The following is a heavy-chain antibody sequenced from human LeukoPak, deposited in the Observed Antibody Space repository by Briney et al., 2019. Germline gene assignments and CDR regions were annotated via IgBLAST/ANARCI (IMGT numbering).Heavy chain of an antibody. D-gene: IGHD3-16*01. CDR2: ISWNSGSI. Sequence: QTGGSLRLSCAASGFTFDDYAMHWVRQAPGKGLEWVSGISWNSGSIGYADSVKGRFTISRDNAKNSLYLQMNSLRAEDTAVYYCAKGPFGRSWYFDLWGRGTLVTVSS. V-gene: IGHV3-9*01. J-gene: IGHJ2*01. CDR3: AKGPFGRSWYFDL. CDR1: GFTFDDYA.